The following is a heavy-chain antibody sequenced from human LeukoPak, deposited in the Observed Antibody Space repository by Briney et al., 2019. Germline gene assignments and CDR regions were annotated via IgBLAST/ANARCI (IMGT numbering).Heavy chain of an antibody. Sequence: GGSLRLSCAASGFTFRNYAMTWVRQAPGKGLEWVSGISGSGTSTYYADSVKDRFTISRDNSKNTLYLQVNSLRAEDTAVYYCARLIYSHDAFDIWGQGTMVTVSS. D-gene: IGHD4-11*01. CDR2: ISGSGTST. V-gene: IGHV3-23*01. J-gene: IGHJ3*02. CDR1: GFTFRNYA. CDR3: ARLIYSHDAFDI.